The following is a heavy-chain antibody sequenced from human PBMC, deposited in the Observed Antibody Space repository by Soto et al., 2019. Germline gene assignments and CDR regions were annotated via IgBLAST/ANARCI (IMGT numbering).Heavy chain of an antibody. J-gene: IGHJ4*02. V-gene: IGHV3-23*01. Sequence: GGSLRLSCAASGFTFSSYAMSWVRQAPGKGLEWVSAISGSGGSTYYADSVKGRFTISRDNSKNTLYLQMNSLRAEDTAVYYYAKARARYSSSWSLDFDYWGQGTLVTVSS. CDR1: GFTFSSYA. CDR3: AKARARYSSSWSLDFDY. CDR2: ISGSGGST. D-gene: IGHD6-13*01.